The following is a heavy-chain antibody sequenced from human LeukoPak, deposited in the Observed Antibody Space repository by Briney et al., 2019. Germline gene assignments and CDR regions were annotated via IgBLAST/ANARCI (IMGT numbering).Heavy chain of an antibody. J-gene: IGHJ4*02. Sequence: ASVKVSCKASGGTFSSYAISWVRQAPGQGLEWMGGIIPIFGTANYAQKFQGRVTITADESTSTAYMELSSLRSEDTAVYYCAWILERPQDGDYWGQGTLVTVSS. CDR3: AWILERPQDGDY. D-gene: IGHD1-1*01. V-gene: IGHV1-69*13. CDR1: GGTFSSYA. CDR2: IIPIFGTA.